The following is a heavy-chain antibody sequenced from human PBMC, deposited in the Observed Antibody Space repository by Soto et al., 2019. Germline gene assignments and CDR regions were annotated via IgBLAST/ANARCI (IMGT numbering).Heavy chain of an antibody. J-gene: IGHJ4*02. D-gene: IGHD3-10*01. V-gene: IGHV3-21*01. CDR1: GFTFSSYS. CDR3: ASLERITMVRGVSIDY. CDR2: ISSSSSYI. Sequence: PGGSLRLSCAASGFTFSSYSMNWVRQAPGKGLEWVSSISSSSSYIYYADSVKGRFTISRDNAKNSLYLQMNSLRAEDTAVYYCASLERITMVRGVSIDYWGQGTLVTVSS.